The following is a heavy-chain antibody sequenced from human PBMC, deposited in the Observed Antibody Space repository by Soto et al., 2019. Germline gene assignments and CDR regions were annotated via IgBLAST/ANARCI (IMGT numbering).Heavy chain of an antibody. D-gene: IGHD3-22*01. CDR3: ARFYYDSSGYLPSPYYYYYGMDV. Sequence: HPGGSLRLSCAASGFTFSSYAMHWVRQAPGKGLEYVSAISSNGGSTYYANSVKGRFTISRDNSKNTLYLQMGSLRAEDTAVYYCARFYYDSSGYLPSPYYYYYGMDVWGQGTTVTVSS. J-gene: IGHJ6*02. V-gene: IGHV3-64*01. CDR1: GFTFSSYA. CDR2: ISSNGGST.